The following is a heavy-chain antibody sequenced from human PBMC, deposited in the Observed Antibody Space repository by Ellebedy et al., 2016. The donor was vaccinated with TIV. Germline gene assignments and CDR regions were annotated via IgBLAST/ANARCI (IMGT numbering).Heavy chain of an antibody. V-gene: IGHV3-30*02. J-gene: IGHJ4*02. CDR2: IRYGGTDK. CDR3: KGYDARGN. CDR1: GFTFSTYG. D-gene: IGHD3-3*01. Sequence: GESLKISCAASGFTFSTYGMHWVRQAPGEGLQWVAFIRYGGTDKYYADSVKGRFTISRDNSKNTLYLQMSSLRVEDTAVDCAKGYDARGNWGQGTLVTVSS.